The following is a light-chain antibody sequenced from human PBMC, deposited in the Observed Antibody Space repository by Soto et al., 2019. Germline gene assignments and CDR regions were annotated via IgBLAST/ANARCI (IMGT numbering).Light chain of an antibody. CDR1: HDITSY. CDR2: DAS. J-gene: IGKJ3*01. V-gene: IGKV1-33*01. Sequence: DIQMTQSPSSLSASVGDRVTITCQASHDITSYLNWYQHKPGKAPKLLIYDASMLEAGVPSRFSGSGSGTDFTFTISRLQHESVATYYWQKCDYLPIFGPGTTVDFK. CDR3: QKCDYLPI.